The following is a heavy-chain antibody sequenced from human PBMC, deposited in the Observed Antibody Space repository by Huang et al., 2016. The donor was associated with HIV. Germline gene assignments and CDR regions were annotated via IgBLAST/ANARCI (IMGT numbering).Heavy chain of an antibody. D-gene: IGHD3-22*01. Sequence: QVQLQQWGAELLKPSETLSLTCAVSGGSFSGHYWTWIRQPPGRGLEWIGEISDSGSTTYNPSLKSRVTISGDTSQSQFSLKLNSVTAADTAIYYYARMFKYDSGGYWGNDAFDIWGQGTMVTVSS. V-gene: IGHV4-34*02. CDR1: GGSFSGHY. CDR3: ARMFKYDSGGYWGNDAFDI. CDR2: ISDSGST. J-gene: IGHJ3*02.